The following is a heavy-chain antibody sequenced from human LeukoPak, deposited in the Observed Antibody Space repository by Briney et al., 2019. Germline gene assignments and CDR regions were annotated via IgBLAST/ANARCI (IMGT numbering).Heavy chain of an antibody. CDR2: INHSGST. CDR3: ARGPTTGEFDY. J-gene: IGHJ4*02. CDR1: GGSFSGYY. V-gene: IGHV4-34*01. D-gene: IGHD1-1*01. Sequence: SETLSLTCAVYGGSFSGYYWSWIRQPPGKGLEWIGEINHSGSTNYNPSLKSRVTISVDTSKNQFSLKLSSVTAADTAVYYCARGPTTGEFDYWGRGTLVTVSS.